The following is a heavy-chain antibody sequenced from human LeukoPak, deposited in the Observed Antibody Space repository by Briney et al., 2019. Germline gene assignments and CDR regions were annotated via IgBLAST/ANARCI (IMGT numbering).Heavy chain of an antibody. CDR3: AICPYDSSGYNWFDP. D-gene: IGHD3-22*01. CDR2: ISSSSSYI. V-gene: IGHV3-21*04. J-gene: IGHJ5*02. CDR1: GFTFSSYS. Sequence: PGGSLRLSCAASGFTFSSYSMNWVRQAPGKGLEWVSSISSSSSYIYYADSVKGRFTISRDNAKNSLYLQMNSLRAEDTAVYYCAICPYDSSGYNWFDPWGQGTLVTVSS.